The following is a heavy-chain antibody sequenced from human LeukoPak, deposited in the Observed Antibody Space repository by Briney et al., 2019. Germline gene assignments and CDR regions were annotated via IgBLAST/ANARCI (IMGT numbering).Heavy chain of an antibody. D-gene: IGHD2-2*02. Sequence: GGSVRVSCKASGYTFTGYYMHWVRQAPGQGVEWMGWINPNSGGTNYAQKFQGRVTMTRDTSISTAYMELSRLRSDDTAVYYCARDRYCSSTSCYNNWFDHWGQGTLVTVSS. CDR3: ARDRYCSSTSCYNNWFDH. CDR1: GYTFTGYY. V-gene: IGHV1-2*02. CDR2: INPNSGGT. J-gene: IGHJ5*02.